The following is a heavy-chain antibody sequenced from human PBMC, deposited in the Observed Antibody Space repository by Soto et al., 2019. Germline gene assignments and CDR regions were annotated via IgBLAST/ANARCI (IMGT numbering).Heavy chain of an antibody. D-gene: IGHD3-9*01. CDR1: GYIFTGYH. J-gene: IGHJ6*02. CDR2: INPNSGDT. CDR3: ARDARGTRGFDEMDI. V-gene: IGHV1-2*02. Sequence: VASVKVSCKXSGYIFTGYHIHWVRQAPGRGLEWMGWINPNSGDTEYAQNFQGRVTMTRDTSFNLVYMEMSGLMSDDTAVYYCARDARGTRGFDEMDIWGQGTTVTVSS.